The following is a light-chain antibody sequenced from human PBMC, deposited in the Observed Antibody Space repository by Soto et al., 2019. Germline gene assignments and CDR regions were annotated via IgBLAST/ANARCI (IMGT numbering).Light chain of an antibody. CDR3: CSYSHTSRV. Sequence: QSVLTQPRSVSGSPGQSVTFSCTGTSGDIGAYNYVSWYQFHPGKAPKMINYDVNKRPSGVPDRFSGSKSGNTASLTISWLQAEDEADYYCCSYSHTSRVFGGGTKHTVL. CDR1: SGDIGAYNY. J-gene: IGLJ3*02. CDR2: DVN. V-gene: IGLV2-11*01.